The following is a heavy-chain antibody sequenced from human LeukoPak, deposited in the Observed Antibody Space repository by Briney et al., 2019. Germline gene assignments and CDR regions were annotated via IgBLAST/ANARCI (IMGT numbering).Heavy chain of an antibody. CDR3: AREGGLWKQLTGCFDY. J-gene: IGHJ4*02. V-gene: IGHV6-1*01. CDR1: GDSVSSNSAA. D-gene: IGHD6-6*01. CDR2: TYYRSKWYN. Sequence: SQTLSLTCAISGDSVSSNSAAWNWIRQSPSRGLEWLGRTYYRSKWYNDYAVSVKSRITINPDTSKNQFSLQLNSVTPEDTAVYYCAREGGLWKQLTGCFDYWGQGTLVTVSS.